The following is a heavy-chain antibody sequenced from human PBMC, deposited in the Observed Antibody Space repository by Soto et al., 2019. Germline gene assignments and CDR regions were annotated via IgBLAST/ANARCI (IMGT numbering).Heavy chain of an antibody. V-gene: IGHV3-30-3*01. Sequence: WGTLSLTCAASGFTFSSYAMHWVRQAPGKGLEWVAVISYDGSNNYYAASVKGRFTISRDNSRNTLYLQMNSLRAEDTAVYYCARDGAYDSSGNDLDNWGQGTLVTVSS. J-gene: IGHJ4*02. CDR3: ARDGAYDSSGNDLDN. CDR2: ISYDGSNN. CDR1: GFTFSSYA. D-gene: IGHD3-22*01.